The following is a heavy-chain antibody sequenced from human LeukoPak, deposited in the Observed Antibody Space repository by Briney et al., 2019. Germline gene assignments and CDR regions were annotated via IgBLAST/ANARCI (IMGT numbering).Heavy chain of an antibody. D-gene: IGHD6-19*01. J-gene: IGHJ4*02. CDR3: ARGKQWLTPLDY. Sequence: ASVKVSCKASGYTLSTYDINWVRQATGQGLEWMGWMNPKSGNTGYAQRFKGRITMTRNSSISTAYMELNSLRSEDTAVYYCARGKQWLTPLDYWGQGTLVTVPS. V-gene: IGHV1-8*01. CDR2: MNPKSGNT. CDR1: GYTLSTYD.